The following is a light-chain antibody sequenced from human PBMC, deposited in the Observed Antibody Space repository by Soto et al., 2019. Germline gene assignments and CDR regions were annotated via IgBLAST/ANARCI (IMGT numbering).Light chain of an antibody. CDR2: GAS. CDR3: QHYNNWPPWT. V-gene: IGKV3-15*01. J-gene: IGKJ1*01. CDR1: QSVSSN. Sequence: EIVMTQSPATLSVSPGERATLSCRASQSVSSNLAWYQQKLGQAPRLLIYGASTRATGIPARFSGSGSGTEFTLTISSLQSDDFAVYXCQHYNNWPPWTFGQGTKVEIK.